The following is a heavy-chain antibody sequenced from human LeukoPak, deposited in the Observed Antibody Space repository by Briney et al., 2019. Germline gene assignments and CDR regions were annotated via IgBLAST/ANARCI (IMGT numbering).Heavy chain of an antibody. D-gene: IGHD6-19*01. CDR1: GDSITYFY. CDR3: ARGIGSGWWEI. J-gene: IGHJ3*02. CDR2: ISSSGST. V-gene: IGHV4-4*07. Sequence: SETLSLTCSVSGDSITYFYWSWIRKAAPQGMEWIGRISSSGSTDYTASLKRRVTMSVDTSTNPLSLKVISVTAADTAVYYCARGIGSGWWEIWGQGTMVTVSS.